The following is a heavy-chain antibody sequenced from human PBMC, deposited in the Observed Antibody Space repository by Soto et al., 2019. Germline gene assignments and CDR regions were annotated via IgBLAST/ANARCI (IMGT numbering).Heavy chain of an antibody. J-gene: IGHJ4*02. D-gene: IGHD3-3*01. CDR1: GYTFSSYG. Sequence: QAQLVQSGAEVRRPGASVKVSCKASGYTFSSYGISWVRQAPGQGLEWVGWISGDNGNTSNTQNLQGRVTLTIETSTTTAYTELRSLRSDDTAVYYCTRSARVLARLQRPYYFDQWGQGTLVTVSS. CDR2: ISGDNGNT. V-gene: IGHV1-18*01. CDR3: TRSARVLARLQRPYYFDQ.